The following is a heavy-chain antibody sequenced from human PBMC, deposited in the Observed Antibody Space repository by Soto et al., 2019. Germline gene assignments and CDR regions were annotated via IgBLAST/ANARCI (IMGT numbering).Heavy chain of an antibody. CDR3: ARSEIASPQNLYGMDV. CDR1: GGTFSSYA. V-gene: IGHV1-69*13. J-gene: IGHJ6*01. Sequence: SVNVSCTAPGGTFSSYAISWVRQATRQGLEWMGGIIPIFGTANYAQKFQGRVTITADESTSTAYMELSSLRSEDTAVYYCARSEIASPQNLYGMDVWGQGTTVTVSS. D-gene: IGHD1-26*01. CDR2: IIPIFGTA.